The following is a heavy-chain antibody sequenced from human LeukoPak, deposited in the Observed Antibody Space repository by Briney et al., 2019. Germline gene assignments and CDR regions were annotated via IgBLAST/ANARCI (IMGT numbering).Heavy chain of an antibody. Sequence: PSETLSLTCGVSGGSFSGCYCNWIRQAPGKGLEWIGKITHNGTASSNPSPKSRVTISVDTSRSQFSLKLNSATAADTAMYYCVRGFLGLNGGIWGQGTTVTVSS. D-gene: IGHD3-16*01. CDR3: VRGFLGLNGGI. J-gene: IGHJ6*02. CDR2: ITHNGTA. V-gene: IGHV4-34*01. CDR1: GGSFSGCY.